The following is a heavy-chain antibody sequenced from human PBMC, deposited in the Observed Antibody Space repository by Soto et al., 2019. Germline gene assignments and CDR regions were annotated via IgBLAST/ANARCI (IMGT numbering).Heavy chain of an antibody. V-gene: IGHV3-48*02. J-gene: IGHJ4*02. Sequence: GGSLRLSCAASGFTFSSYSMNWVRQAPGKGLEWVSYISSSSSTIYYADSVKGRFTISRDNAKNSLYLQMNSLRDEDTAVYYCARPTEGNWELPPSPFDYWGQGTLVTVSS. CDR3: ARPTEGNWELPPSPFDY. D-gene: IGHD1-26*01. CDR1: GFTFSSYS. CDR2: ISSSSSTI.